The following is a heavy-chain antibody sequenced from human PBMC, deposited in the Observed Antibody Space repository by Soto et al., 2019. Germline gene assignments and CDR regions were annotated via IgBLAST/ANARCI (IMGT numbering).Heavy chain of an antibody. CDR2: IFFSGNT. Sequence: QVQLQESGPGLVKPSQTLSLTCTVSGASVNSGDFHWSWILQRPGAGLEWIGYIFFSGNTYYNPSLRGRLTISMDTSKNLFSLMLTSMTAADSAVYYCTRDSPPPPYFSYFGMDVWGQGTTVTVSS. V-gene: IGHV4-31*03. CDR3: TRDSPPPPYFSYFGMDV. J-gene: IGHJ6*02. CDR1: GASVNSGDFH.